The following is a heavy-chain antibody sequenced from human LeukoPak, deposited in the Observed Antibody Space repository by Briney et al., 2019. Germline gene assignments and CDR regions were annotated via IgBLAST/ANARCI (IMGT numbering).Heavy chain of an antibody. D-gene: IGHD3-22*01. V-gene: IGHV3-66*01. CDR2: IYSGGST. Sequence: PGGSLRLSCAASGFTVSSNYMSWVRQAPGKGLEWVSVIYSGGSTYYADSVKGRFTISRDNSKNTLYLQMNSLRAEYTAVYYCARDRVYYYDSSGYYPDAFDIWGQGTMVTVSS. J-gene: IGHJ3*02. CDR1: GFTVSSNY. CDR3: ARDRVYYYDSSGYYPDAFDI.